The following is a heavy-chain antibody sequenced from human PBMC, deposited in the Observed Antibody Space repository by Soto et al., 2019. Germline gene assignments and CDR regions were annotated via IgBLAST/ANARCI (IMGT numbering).Heavy chain of an antibody. V-gene: IGHV1-69*01. J-gene: IGHJ6*02. D-gene: IGHD5-12*01. CDR3: ARDPVRWLPSSGGMDV. CDR2: IIPIFGTA. CDR1: GGTFSSYA. Sequence: QVQLVQSGAEVKKPGSSVKVSCKASGGTFSSYAISWVRHAPGQGLEWMGGIIPIFGTANYAQKFQGRVTITADESTSTAYMELSSLRSEDTAVYDCARDPVRWLPSSGGMDVWGQGTTVTVSS.